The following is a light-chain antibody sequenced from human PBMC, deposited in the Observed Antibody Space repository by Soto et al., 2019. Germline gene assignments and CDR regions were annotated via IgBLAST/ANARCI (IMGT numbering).Light chain of an antibody. CDR2: ENN. J-gene: IGLJ2*01. CDR3: QTWGTGIAV. Sequence: NFMLTQPHSVSESPGKTLSISCTRSSGSIANNYVQWYQQRPGSAPTTVIYENNQRLSGVPDRFSGSTDGSSNSASLTISGLQTEDEADYYCQTWGTGIAVFGGGTKVTV. CDR1: SGSIANNY. V-gene: IGLV6-57*04.